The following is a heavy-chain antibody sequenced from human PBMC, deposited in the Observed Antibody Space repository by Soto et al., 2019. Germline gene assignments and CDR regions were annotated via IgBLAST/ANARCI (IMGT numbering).Heavy chain of an antibody. CDR1: GGSISSYY. J-gene: IGHJ4*02. CDR3: AGVPRYYYDSSGYML. Sequence: SETLSLTCTVSGGSISSYYWSWTRQPAGKGLEWIGRIYTSGSTNYNPSLKSRVTMSVDTSKNQFSLKLSSVTAADTAVYYCAGVPRYYYDSSGYMLWGQGTLVTVSS. V-gene: IGHV4-4*07. D-gene: IGHD3-22*01. CDR2: IYTSGST.